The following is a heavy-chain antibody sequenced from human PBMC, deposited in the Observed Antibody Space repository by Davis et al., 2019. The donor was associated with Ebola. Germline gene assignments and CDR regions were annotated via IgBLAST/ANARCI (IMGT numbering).Heavy chain of an antibody. Sequence: AASVKVSCKASGYTFTSYAMHWVRQAPGQRLEWMGRINPNSGGTNYAQKFQGRVTMTRDTSISTAYMELSRLRSDDTAVYYCASFETTVTTGWFDPWGQGTLVTVSS. CDR1: GYTFTSYA. D-gene: IGHD4-11*01. J-gene: IGHJ5*02. V-gene: IGHV1-2*06. CDR2: INPNSGGT. CDR3: ASFETTVTTGWFDP.